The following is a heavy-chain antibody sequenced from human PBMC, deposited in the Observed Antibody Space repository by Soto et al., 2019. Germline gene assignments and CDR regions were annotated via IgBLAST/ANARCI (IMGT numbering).Heavy chain of an antibody. J-gene: IGHJ4*02. Sequence: QVQLQESGPGLVKASQTLSLICSVSGESINSGGYYWSWIRHHPGKGLEWIGYIYDCESAYYNPSLKSRVTISMDTSKNHFAMKLSSVTAADTAVYYCARASSSSSAADYWGQGTLVTVSS. V-gene: IGHV4-31*03. CDR2: IYDCESA. CDR3: ARASSSSSAADY. CDR1: GESINSGGYY. D-gene: IGHD6-6*01.